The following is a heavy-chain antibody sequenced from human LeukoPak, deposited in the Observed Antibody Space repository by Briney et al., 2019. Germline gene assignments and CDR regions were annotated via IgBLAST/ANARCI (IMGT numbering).Heavy chain of an antibody. Sequence: GGSLRLSCTASGFTFGDYAVAWVRQTAGKGLECVGSIRGRDRGAKTEYAASVKGRFTVSRDDSRSIAYLQMNRPQRQETAVYYCARWRTTSMLYSWGRGTLVTVSS. CDR1: GFTFGDYA. CDR2: IRGRDRGAKT. V-gene: IGHV3-49*04. CDR3: ARWRTTSMLYS. J-gene: IGHJ5*02. D-gene: IGHD2/OR15-2a*01.